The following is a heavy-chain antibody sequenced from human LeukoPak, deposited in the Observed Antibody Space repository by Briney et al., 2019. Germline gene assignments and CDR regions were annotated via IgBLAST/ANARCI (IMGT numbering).Heavy chain of an antibody. CDR1: GFTFSRNA. CDR3: AEGVYGGNSIRGYYYYYYMDV. V-gene: IGHV3-23*01. J-gene: IGHJ6*03. D-gene: IGHD4-23*01. Sequence: GGSLRLSCAASGFTFSRNAMSWVRQAPGKGLEWVSSISGSVSDTYYADSVKGRFTISRDNSKNTLYLQMNSQRAEDTAVYYCAEGVYGGNSIRGYYYYYYMDVWGKGTTVTVSS. CDR2: ISGSVSDT.